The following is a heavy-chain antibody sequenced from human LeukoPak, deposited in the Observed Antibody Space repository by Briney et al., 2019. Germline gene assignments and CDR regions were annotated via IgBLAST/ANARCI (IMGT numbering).Heavy chain of an antibody. V-gene: IGHV3-30*02. Sequence: GGCLRLSCAASGFTFSNYGMHWVRQAPGKGLEWVAFVRYDETTKFYADSVKGRFTISRDNSKNTLYLQMNSLRAEDTAVYYCARNLYYYDSSGYYYYWGQETLVTVSS. CDR3: ARNLYYYDSSGYYYY. CDR2: VRYDETTK. D-gene: IGHD3-22*01. CDR1: GFTFSNYG. J-gene: IGHJ4*02.